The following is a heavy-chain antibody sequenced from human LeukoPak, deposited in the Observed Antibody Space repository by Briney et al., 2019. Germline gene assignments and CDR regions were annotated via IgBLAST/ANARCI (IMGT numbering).Heavy chain of an antibody. J-gene: IGHJ3*02. CDR1: GGSFSGYY. Sequence: SETLSLTCAVYGGSFSGYYWSWIRQPPGKGLEWIGEINHSGSTNYNPSLKSRVTISVDTSKNQFSLKLSSVTAADTAVYYCARGYSGYDWVRTANDAFDIWGQGTMVTVSS. V-gene: IGHV4-34*01. D-gene: IGHD5-12*01. CDR3: ARGYSGYDWVRTANDAFDI. CDR2: INHSGST.